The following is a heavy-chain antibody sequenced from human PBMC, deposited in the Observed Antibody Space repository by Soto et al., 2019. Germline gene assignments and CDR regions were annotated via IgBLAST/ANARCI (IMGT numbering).Heavy chain of an antibody. D-gene: IGHD3-10*01. CDR1: GGTFSNHL. J-gene: IGHJ4*01. Sequence: SVKVSCKASGGTFSNHLISWVRQAPGQGLEWVGTIIPLFGTLNYAQKFQGRVTLSADRSTSTAYMELSSLRSDDTAVYYCASGSLYGSGSYPVDYWG. CDR2: IIPLFGTL. V-gene: IGHV1-69*06. CDR3: ASGSLYGSGSYPVDY.